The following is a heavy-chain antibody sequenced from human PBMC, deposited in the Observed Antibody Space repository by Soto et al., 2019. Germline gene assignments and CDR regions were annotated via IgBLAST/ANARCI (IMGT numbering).Heavy chain of an antibody. V-gene: IGHV1-69*02. CDR1: GGTFSSYT. CDR3: ASEYSSSDWSDP. J-gene: IGHJ5*02. Sequence: GASVKVSCKASGGTFSSYTISWVRQAPGQGLEWMGRIIPILGIANYAQKFQGRVTITADKSTSTAYMELSSLRSEDTAVYYCASEYSSSDWSDPWGQGTLVTVSS. CDR2: IIPILGIA. D-gene: IGHD6-6*01.